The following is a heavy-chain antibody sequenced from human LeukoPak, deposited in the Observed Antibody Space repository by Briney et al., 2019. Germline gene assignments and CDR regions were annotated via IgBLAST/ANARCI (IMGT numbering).Heavy chain of an antibody. CDR3: ARSMVRGVLNWFDP. CDR2: IYTSGST. J-gene: IGHJ5*02. CDR1: GGAISSYY. D-gene: IGHD3-10*01. V-gene: IGHV4-4*07. Sequence: PSETLSLTCTVSGGAISSYYWSWIRQPAGKGLEWIGRIYTSGSTNYNPSLKRRVTMSVDTSKNQFSLKLSSVTAADTAVYYRARSMVRGVLNWFDPWGQGTLVTVSS.